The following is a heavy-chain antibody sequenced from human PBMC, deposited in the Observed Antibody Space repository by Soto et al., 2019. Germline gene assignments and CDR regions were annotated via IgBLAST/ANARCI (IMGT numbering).Heavy chain of an antibody. D-gene: IGHD1-26*01. CDR2: IDGDSGDT. CDR3: ARTPNNGRAGVYGMAV. Sequence: QVLLVQSGAEVKKPGASVKVSCKASGYTFTDYYIHWVRQAPGQGLEWMGWIDGDSGDTKYAQNFQARVTVTREPSSNTAYMEAGGPTSEDTAVYYCARTPNNGRAGVYGMAVWGQGTTVIVTS. J-gene: IGHJ6*02. CDR1: GYTFTDYY. V-gene: IGHV1-2*02.